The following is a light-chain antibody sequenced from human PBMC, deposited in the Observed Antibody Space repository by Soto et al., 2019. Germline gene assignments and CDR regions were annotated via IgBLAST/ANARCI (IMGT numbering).Light chain of an antibody. CDR2: RNN. CDR1: SPNIGSNY. V-gene: IGLV1-47*01. J-gene: IGLJ3*02. CDR3: AAWDDSLRV. Sequence: QSVLTQPPSASGTPGQRVTISCSGSSPNIGSNYVYWYQQLPGTAPKLLIYRNNQRPSGVPDRFSGSKSGTSASLAISGLRSEDEADYYCAAWDDSLRVFGGGTKVTVL.